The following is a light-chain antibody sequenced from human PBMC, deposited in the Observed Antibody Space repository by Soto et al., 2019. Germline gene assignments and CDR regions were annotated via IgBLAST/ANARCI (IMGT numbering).Light chain of an antibody. Sequence: QSVLTQPPSVSGAPGQRVTISCTGSSSNIGAGYDVHWYQQLPGTAPKLLIYGNSNRPSGVPDRFSGSKSGTSASLAITGLQAEDEADYYCQSYDSSLSVNVVFGGGTKHRP. CDR2: GNS. CDR1: SSNIGAGYD. J-gene: IGLJ2*01. V-gene: IGLV1-40*01. CDR3: QSYDSSLSVNVV.